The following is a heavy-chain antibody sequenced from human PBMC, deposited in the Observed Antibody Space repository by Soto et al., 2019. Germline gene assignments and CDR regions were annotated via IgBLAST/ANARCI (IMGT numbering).Heavy chain of an antibody. V-gene: IGHV5-51*01. CDR3: ARSPRSSPYFDY. Sequence: PGESLKISCKGSGYSFTNFWIGWVRQLPGKGLEWMGIIYPGDHETRYSPSFHDKVTISADRSINTAYLQWNSLEASDTAFYFCARSPRSSPYFDYWGQGALVTVSS. CDR1: GYSFTNFW. J-gene: IGHJ4*02. D-gene: IGHD6-13*01. CDR2: IYPGDHET.